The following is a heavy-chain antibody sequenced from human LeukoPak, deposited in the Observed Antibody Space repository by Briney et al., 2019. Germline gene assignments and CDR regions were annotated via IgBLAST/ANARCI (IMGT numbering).Heavy chain of an antibody. CDR2: TYYKSAWYN. Sequence: SQTLSLTSAISGDSVSRGSIAWNWNRQSPSRGLEWLGRTYYKSAWYNDYAVSVKGRIIINPDTSKNQFSLQLNSVTPEDTAVYYCARGTGWPQFDYWGQGTLVTVSS. V-gene: IGHV6-1*01. J-gene: IGHJ4*02. CDR3: ARGTGWPQFDY. CDR1: GDSVSRGSIA. D-gene: IGHD6-19*01.